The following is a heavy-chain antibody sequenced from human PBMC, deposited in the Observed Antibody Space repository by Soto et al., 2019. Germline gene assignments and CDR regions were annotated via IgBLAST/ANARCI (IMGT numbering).Heavy chain of an antibody. Sequence: PGGPLRDSSVASGFRFSNGWIARVRQAPGKGLEWVANMNQDGSAKTYVDSVKGRFTISRDNAKSSLYLQMSSLRVEDTAVYYCARDNGYNWFDPWGQGTMVTVSS. V-gene: IGHV3-7*01. J-gene: IGHJ5*02. D-gene: IGHD2-8*01. CDR2: MNQDGSAK. CDR3: ARDNGYNWFDP. CDR1: GFRFSNGW.